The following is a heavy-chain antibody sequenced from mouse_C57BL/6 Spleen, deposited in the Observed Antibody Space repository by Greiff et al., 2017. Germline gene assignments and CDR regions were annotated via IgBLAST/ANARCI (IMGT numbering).Heavy chain of an antibody. CDR3: TRDRVGSSSCDY. D-gene: IGHD1-1*01. J-gene: IGHJ2*01. CDR1: GFTFSSYA. CDR2: ISSGGDYI. V-gene: IGHV5-9-1*02. Sequence: EVKLVESGEGLVKPGGSLKLSCAASGFTFSSYAMSWVRQTPEKRLEWVAYISSGGDYIYYADTVKGRFTISRDNARNTLYLQMSSLKSEDTAMYYCTRDRVGSSSCDYWGQGTTLTVSS.